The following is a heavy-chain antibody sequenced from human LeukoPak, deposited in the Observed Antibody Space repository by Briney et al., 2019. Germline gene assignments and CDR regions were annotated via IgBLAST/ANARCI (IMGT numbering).Heavy chain of an antibody. CDR2: IYTSGST. J-gene: IGHJ4*02. V-gene: IGHV4-4*09. D-gene: IGHD5-24*01. CDR1: GGSISSYD. Sequence: SETLSLTCTVSGGSISSYDWSWIRQPPGKGLEWIGYIYTSGSTNYNPSLKSRVTISVDTSKNHFSLKLSSVTAADTAVYYCARLGRDGYKYYFDYWGQGTLVTVSS. CDR3: ARLGRDGYKYYFDY.